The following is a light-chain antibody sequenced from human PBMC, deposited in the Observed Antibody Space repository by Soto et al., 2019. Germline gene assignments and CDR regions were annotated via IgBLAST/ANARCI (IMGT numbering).Light chain of an antibody. CDR2: DAS. J-gene: IGKJ1*01. CDR1: QSVSNN. Sequence: ILMTQSPATLSVSPGERATISCRASQSVSNNLAWYQQKPGQAPRLLIYDASTRATGIPARFSGSGSETECTLTISGLQSEDFAVYYCQQYNIWPPWTFGQGTKVEVK. CDR3: QQYNIWPPWT. V-gene: IGKV3-15*01.